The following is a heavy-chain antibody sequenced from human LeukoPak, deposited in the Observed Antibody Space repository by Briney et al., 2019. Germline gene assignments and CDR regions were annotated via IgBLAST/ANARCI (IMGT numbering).Heavy chain of an antibody. CDR2: IYTSGST. CDR1: GGSISSGSYY. CDR3: ARHAIHPTYYYGSGSYWARNPFDY. Sequence: SQTLSLTCTASGGSISSGSYYWSWIRQPAGKGLEWIGRIYTSGSTNYNPSLKSRVTISVDTSKNQFSLKLSSVTAADTAVYYCARHAIHPTYYYGSGSYWARNPFDYWGQGTLVTVSS. J-gene: IGHJ4*02. V-gene: IGHV4-61*02. D-gene: IGHD3-10*01.